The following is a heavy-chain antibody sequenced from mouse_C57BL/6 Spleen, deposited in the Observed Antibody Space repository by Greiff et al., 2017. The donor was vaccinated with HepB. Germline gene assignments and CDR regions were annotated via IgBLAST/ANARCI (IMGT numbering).Heavy chain of an antibody. Sequence: EVKLQESGGGLVQPGGSLKLSCAASGFTFSDYYMYWVRQTPEKRLEWVAYISNGGGSTYYPDTVKGRFTISRDNAKNTLYLQMSRLKSEDTAMYYCARARTVVATGAMDYWGQGTSVTVSS. D-gene: IGHD1-1*01. V-gene: IGHV5-12*01. CDR1: GFTFSDYY. J-gene: IGHJ4*01. CDR2: ISNGGGST. CDR3: ARARTVVATGAMDY.